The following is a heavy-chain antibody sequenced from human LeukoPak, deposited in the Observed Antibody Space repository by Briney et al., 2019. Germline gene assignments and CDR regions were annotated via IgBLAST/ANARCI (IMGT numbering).Heavy chain of an antibody. CDR3: ARRELRAKALYWYFDL. CDR2: IYYSGST. CDR1: GGSISSYY. D-gene: IGHD1-26*01. J-gene: IGHJ2*01. Sequence: PSETLSLTCTVSGGSISSYYWSWIRQPPGKGLEWIGYIYYSGSTNYNPSLKSRVTISVDTSKNQFSLKLSSVTAADTAVYYCARRELRAKALYWYFDLWGRGTLVTVSS. V-gene: IGHV4-59*08.